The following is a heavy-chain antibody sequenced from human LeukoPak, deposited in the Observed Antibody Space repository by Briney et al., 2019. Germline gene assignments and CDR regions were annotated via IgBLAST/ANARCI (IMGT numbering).Heavy chain of an antibody. CDR3: ARGNSGSYDI. CDR1: GGSIRSSYYY. D-gene: IGHD1-26*01. V-gene: IGHV4-39*01. CDR2: IYDSGST. J-gene: IGHJ3*02. Sequence: KPSETLSLTCTVSGGSIRSSYYYWGWIRQPPGKGLEWIGSIYDSGSTYYNPSLKSRVTISVDTSKNQFSLKLNSVTAADTAVYYCARGNSGSYDIWGQGTMVTVSS.